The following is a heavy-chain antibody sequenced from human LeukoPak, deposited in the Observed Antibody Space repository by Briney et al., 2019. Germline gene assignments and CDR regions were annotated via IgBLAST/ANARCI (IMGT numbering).Heavy chain of an antibody. Sequence: PGESLKIPCKGSGYIFTNYWIACVRQLPGKSLEWMGIIYPGDSNTRYSPPFQGQGTISADKSISTAYLQWSSLKASDTAIYYCARRGFCSGGSCFSHAFDVWGQGTVVTVSS. J-gene: IGHJ3*01. CDR3: ARRGFCSGGSCFSHAFDV. CDR1: GYIFTNYW. V-gene: IGHV5-51*01. CDR2: IYPGDSNT. D-gene: IGHD2-15*01.